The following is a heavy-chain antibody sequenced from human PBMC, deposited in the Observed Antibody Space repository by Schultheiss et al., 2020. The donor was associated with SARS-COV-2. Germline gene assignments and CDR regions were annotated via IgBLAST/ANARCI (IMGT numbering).Heavy chain of an antibody. CDR2: INPSGGST. J-gene: IGHJ2*01. D-gene: IGHD3-3*01. CDR1: GGTFSSYA. V-gene: IGHV1-69*11. Sequence: SVKVSCKASGGTFSSYAISWVRQAPGQGLEWMGIINPSGGSTSYAQKFQGRVTITADESTSTAYMELSSLRSEDMAVYYCARDRYDFWSGYVSYWYFDLWGRGTLVTVSS. CDR3: ARDRYDFWSGYVSYWYFDL.